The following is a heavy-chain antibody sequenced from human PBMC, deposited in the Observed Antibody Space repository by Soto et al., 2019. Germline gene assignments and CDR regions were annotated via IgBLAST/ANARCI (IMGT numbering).Heavy chain of an antibody. J-gene: IGHJ5*02. CDR1: GGSFSTYS. Sequence: QVQLVQSGAEVRMPGSSVKVSCKASGGSFSTYSINWVRQAPGQGLEWMGGIIPLFGTTNYAQKFKGRVTITADESTSTAYMELSSLRAEDAAVYYCARGATHGSSWYFWFDPWGQGPLVTVSS. CDR2: IIPLFGTT. V-gene: IGHV1-69*01. CDR3: ARGATHGSSWYFWFDP. D-gene: IGHD6-13*01.